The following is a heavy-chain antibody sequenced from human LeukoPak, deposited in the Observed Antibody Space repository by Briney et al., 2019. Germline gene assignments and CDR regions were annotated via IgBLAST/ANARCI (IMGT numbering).Heavy chain of an antibody. Sequence: GGSLRLSCAASGFTFSIYWMSWVRQAPGKGLELVANTKQDGSGKYYVDSVKGRFTISRDNAKNSLYLQMNSLRAEDTAVYYCARGSADCSSTSCYVLDAFDIWGQGTMVTVSS. CDR2: TKQDGSGK. V-gene: IGHV3-7*01. J-gene: IGHJ3*02. D-gene: IGHD2-2*01. CDR3: ARGSADCSSTSCYVLDAFDI. CDR1: GFTFSIYW.